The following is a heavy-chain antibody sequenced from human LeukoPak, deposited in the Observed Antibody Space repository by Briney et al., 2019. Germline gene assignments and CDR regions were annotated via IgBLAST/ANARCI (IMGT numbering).Heavy chain of an antibody. Sequence: SVKLSCKASGGTFSSSAISWVRQAPGQELERMGGIIPIFGTANYAQKFQGRVTITADESTSTAYMELSSLRSEDTAVYYCARGLGIVPAAVDYWGQGTLVTVSS. CDR1: GGTFSSSA. D-gene: IGHD2-2*01. CDR3: ARGLGIVPAAVDY. CDR2: IIPIFGTA. V-gene: IGHV1-69*13. J-gene: IGHJ4*02.